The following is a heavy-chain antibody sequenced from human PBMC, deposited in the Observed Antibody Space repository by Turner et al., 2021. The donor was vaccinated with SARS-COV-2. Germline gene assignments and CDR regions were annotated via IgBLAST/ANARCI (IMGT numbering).Heavy chain of an antibody. D-gene: IGHD2-8*02. CDR2: ISYDGSNK. J-gene: IGHJ6*03. Sequence: QVQLVESGGGVVQPGRSLRLPCTASGFIFSSYGMHWVRQAPGKGLEWVAVISYDGSNKYYADSVKGRFTISRDNSKNTLYLQMNSLRAEDTSVYYCAKAAGGGFYYYYMDVCGKGTTVTFSS. CDR1: GFIFSSYG. CDR3: AKAAGGGFYYYYMDV. V-gene: IGHV3-30*18.